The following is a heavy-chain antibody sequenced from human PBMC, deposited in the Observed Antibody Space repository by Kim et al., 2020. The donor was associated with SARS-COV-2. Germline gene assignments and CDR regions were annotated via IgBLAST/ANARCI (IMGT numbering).Heavy chain of an antibody. D-gene: IGHD2-2*01. CDR3: EKDPAANPYYYYYYMDV. Sequence: GGSLRLSCAASGFTFSSYVMSWVRQAPGKGLEWVSAISGSGGGTYYADSVQGRFTISRANSKNTLYLQMNILRAEDTAVYYCEKDPAANPYYYYYYMDVWAKGTTVTVSS. CDR2: ISGSGGGT. CDR1: GFTFSSYV. J-gene: IGHJ6*03. V-gene: IGHV3-23*01.